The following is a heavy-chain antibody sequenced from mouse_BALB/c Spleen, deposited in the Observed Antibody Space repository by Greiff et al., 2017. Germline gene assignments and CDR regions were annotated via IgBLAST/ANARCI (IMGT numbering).Heavy chain of an antibody. Sequence: EVQRVESGGGLVQPGGSLKLSCAASGFTFSSYGMSWVRQTPDKRLELVATINSNGGSTYYPDSVKGRFTISRDNAKNTLYLQMSSLKSEDTAMYYCARDERGFYYWGQGTTLTVSS. D-gene: IGHD3-1*01. CDR3: ARDERGFYY. J-gene: IGHJ2*01. CDR2: INSNGGST. V-gene: IGHV5-6-3*01. CDR1: GFTFSSYG.